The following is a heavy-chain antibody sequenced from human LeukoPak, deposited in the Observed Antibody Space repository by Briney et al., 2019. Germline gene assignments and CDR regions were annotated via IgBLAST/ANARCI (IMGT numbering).Heavy chain of an antibody. CDR3: AKDVTVEEQWPNWFDP. V-gene: IGHV3-23*01. CDR2: ISGSGGST. Sequence: GGSLRLSCAASGFTYSSYAMSLVRQAAGKGLEWVSAISGSGGSTYYADSVKGRFTISRDNSKNTLYLQMNSLRAEDTAVYYCAKDVTVEEQWPNWFDPWGQGTLVTVSS. D-gene: IGHD6-19*01. J-gene: IGHJ5*02. CDR1: GFTYSSYA.